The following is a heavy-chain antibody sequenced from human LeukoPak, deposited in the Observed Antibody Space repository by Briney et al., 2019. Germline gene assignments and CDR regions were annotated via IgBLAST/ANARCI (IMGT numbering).Heavy chain of an antibody. D-gene: IGHD6-6*01. CDR1: GFIFSNNA. CDR3: ARDGAARLLRYYYYMDV. CDR2: RSNDGRNQ. J-gene: IGHJ6*03. Sequence: GRALRLSCAATGFIFSNNAMHWVRQAPGKGLEGVAVRSNDGRNQLYAESVKGRFTISRDNSENTQFLQMNSLRPEDKAVYYCARDGAARLLRYYYYMDVWGKGTTVTVSS. V-gene: IGHV3-30*04.